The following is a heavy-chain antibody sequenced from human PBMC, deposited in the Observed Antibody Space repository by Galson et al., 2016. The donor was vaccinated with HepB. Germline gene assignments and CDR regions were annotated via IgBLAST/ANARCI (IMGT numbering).Heavy chain of an antibody. D-gene: IGHD1-26*01. CDR1: GDSVSSNSAA. CDR3: ASGTWDSGLNW. V-gene: IGHV6-1*01. Sequence: CAISGDSVSSNSAAWNRIRQSPSRGLEWLGRTYYRSKWYNDYAVSVKSRININPDASKNQFSLQLNSVLPEDTAMYYCASGTWDSGLNWWGHGTPVTVSS. J-gene: IGHJ4*01. CDR2: TYYRSKWYN.